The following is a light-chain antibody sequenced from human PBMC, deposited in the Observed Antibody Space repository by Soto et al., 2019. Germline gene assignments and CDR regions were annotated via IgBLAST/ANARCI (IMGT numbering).Light chain of an antibody. J-gene: IGKJ4*01. CDR3: QQYGSSPLT. Sequence: EIVFTQSPGTLSLSPGERSTLSGMASQSVSSSYLAWYQQKPGQAPRLLIYGAYSRATGITDRFSGSGSGTDFTLTISRLEPEDFAVYYCQQYGSSPLTVGEGTKVEIK. V-gene: IGKV3-20*01. CDR1: QSVSSSY. CDR2: GAY.